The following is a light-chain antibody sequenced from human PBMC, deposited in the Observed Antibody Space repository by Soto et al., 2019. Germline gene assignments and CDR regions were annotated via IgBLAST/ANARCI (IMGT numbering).Light chain of an antibody. J-gene: IGKJ1*01. V-gene: IGKV1-39*01. CDR2: AAS. Sequence: IQMTQSPSSRSASVGDRVTITCRASQSISSYLNWYQQKPGKAPKLLIYAASSLQSGVPSRFSGSGSGTDFTLTISSLQPEDFATYYCQQSYSTPTTFGQGTKVDIK. CDR3: QQSYSTPTT. CDR1: QSISSY.